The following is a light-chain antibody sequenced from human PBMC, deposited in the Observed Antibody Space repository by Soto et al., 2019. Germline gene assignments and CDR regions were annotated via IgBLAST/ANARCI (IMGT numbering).Light chain of an antibody. CDR2: EVS. Sequence: QSALTQPASVSVSPGQSITISCTGTSSDVGGYNYVSWYQQHPGKAPKLMIYEVSNRPSGVSDRFSGSKSGNTASLTISGLQAEDEADYYCGSYTSSRIYDFGAGTKVTVL. CDR1: SSDVGGYNY. J-gene: IGLJ1*01. CDR3: GSYTSSRIYD. V-gene: IGLV2-14*01.